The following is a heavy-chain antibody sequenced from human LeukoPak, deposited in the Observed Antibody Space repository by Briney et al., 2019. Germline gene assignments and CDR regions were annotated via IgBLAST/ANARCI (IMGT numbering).Heavy chain of an antibody. CDR3: ARGRITMVQGVIITSYYFDY. V-gene: IGHV3-48*04. CDR2: ITSGGSTI. Sequence: PGGSLRLSCAASGFTFSSYNMNWVRQAPGKGLEWVSYITSGGSTIYYADSVKGRFTISRDNAKNTLYLQMNSLRAEDTAVYYCARGRITMVQGVIITSYYFDYWGQGTLVTVSS. J-gene: IGHJ4*02. CDR1: GFTFSSYN. D-gene: IGHD3-10*01.